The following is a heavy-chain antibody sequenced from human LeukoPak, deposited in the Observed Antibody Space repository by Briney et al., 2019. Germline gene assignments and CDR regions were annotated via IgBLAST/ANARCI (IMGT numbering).Heavy chain of an antibody. CDR3: AKGSPGQQLIPEDFQH. D-gene: IGHD6-13*01. CDR1: GYPYCTYT. J-gene: IGHJ1*01. Sequence: GGPLTLSCTPSGYPYCTYTKSGAPDAPGRGVECVSAISGCGGRTYYAHSVKRRLPISRDNFKNTLYLQMSSLRVEDTAVYFCAKGSPGQQLIPEDFQHWGQGTLVTVSS. CDR2: ISGCGGRT. V-gene: IGHV3-23*01.